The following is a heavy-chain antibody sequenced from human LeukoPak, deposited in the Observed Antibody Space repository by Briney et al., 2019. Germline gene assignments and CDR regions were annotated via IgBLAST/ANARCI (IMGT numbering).Heavy chain of an antibody. CDR1: GGSISSYY. CDR3: ARHGALYDTSGYFQFDS. J-gene: IGHJ4*02. D-gene: IGHD3-22*01. V-gene: IGHV4-59*05. CDR2: IYNSGTT. Sequence: PSETLSLTCTASGGSISSYYWSWIRQPLGKGLEWIGSIYNSGTTYYSPSLKSRVTISVDTSKNQFSLKLSSVTAADTAVYYCARHGALYDTSGYFQFDSWGQGTLVTVSS.